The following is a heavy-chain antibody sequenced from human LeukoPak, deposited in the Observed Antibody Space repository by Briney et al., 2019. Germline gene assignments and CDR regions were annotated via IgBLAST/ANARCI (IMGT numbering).Heavy chain of an antibody. J-gene: IGHJ3*02. D-gene: IGHD2-2*01. CDR3: ARDTSYCSSSSCLNDAFDN. CDR2: IFYSGAA. CDR1: GGSISSSDYY. Sequence: SETLSLTCTVSGGSISSSDYYWGWVRQPPGKGLEWIGSIFYSGAAHCNPSLKSRVTMSVDTSKNQFSLKLSSVTAADTAVYYCARDTSYCSSSSCLNDAFDNWGQGTMVTVSS. V-gene: IGHV4-39*07.